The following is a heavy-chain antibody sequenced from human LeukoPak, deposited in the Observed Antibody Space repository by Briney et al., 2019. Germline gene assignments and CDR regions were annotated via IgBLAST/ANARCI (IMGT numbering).Heavy chain of an antibody. J-gene: IGHJ4*02. Sequence: SETLSLTCTVSGGSISSSSYYWGWIRQPPGKGLEWIGSIYYSGSTYYNPSLKSRATISVDTSKNQFSLKLSSVTAADTAVYYCASAYSGSFDYWGQGTLVTVSS. D-gene: IGHD2-21*01. CDR3: ASAYSGSFDY. CDR2: IYYSGST. CDR1: GGSISSSSYY. V-gene: IGHV4-39*01.